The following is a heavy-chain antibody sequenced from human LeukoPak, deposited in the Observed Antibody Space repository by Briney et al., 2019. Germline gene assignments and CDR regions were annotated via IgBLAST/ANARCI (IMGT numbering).Heavy chain of an antibody. Sequence: GASVKVSCKASGGTFSSYAISWVRQAPGQGLEWMGGIIPIFGTANYAQKFQGRVTITADKSTSTAYMELSSLRSEDTAVYYCARDMVRGVITVGYWGQGTLVTVSS. CDR3: ARDMVRGVITVGY. CDR1: GGTFSSYA. CDR2: IIPIFGTA. D-gene: IGHD3-10*01. J-gene: IGHJ4*02. V-gene: IGHV1-69*06.